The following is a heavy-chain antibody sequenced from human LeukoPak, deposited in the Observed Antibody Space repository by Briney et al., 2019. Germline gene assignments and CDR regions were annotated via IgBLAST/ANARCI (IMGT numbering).Heavy chain of an antibody. Sequence: GRSLRLSCAASGFTFSSYGMHWVRQAPGKGLEWVAVIWYDGSNKYYADSVKGRFTNSRDNSKNTLYLQMNSLRAEDTAVYYCARDGQLLDYWGQGTLVTVSS. J-gene: IGHJ4*02. CDR1: GFTFSSYG. D-gene: IGHD1-26*01. CDR3: ARDGQLLDY. CDR2: IWYDGSNK. V-gene: IGHV3-33*01.